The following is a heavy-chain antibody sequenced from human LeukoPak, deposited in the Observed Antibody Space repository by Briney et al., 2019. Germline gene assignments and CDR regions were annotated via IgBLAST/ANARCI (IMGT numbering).Heavy chain of an antibody. J-gene: IGHJ6*02. CDR1: GGSISSDSYY. V-gene: IGHV4-39*07. Sequence: SETLPLTCTVSGGSISSDSYYWGWIRQPPGKGLEWIGSIHYGGSTYYKPSLKSRVTMSIDTSKSLFSLKLISVTAADTAVYYCARYSGYSPYYYYYGMDVWGQGTTVTVSS. CDR3: ARYSGYSPYYYYYGMDV. CDR2: IHYGGST. D-gene: IGHD3-22*01.